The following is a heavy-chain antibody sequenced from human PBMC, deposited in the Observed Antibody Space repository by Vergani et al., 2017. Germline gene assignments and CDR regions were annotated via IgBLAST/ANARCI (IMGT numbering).Heavy chain of an antibody. CDR1: GGSFSGYY. CDR2: INHSGST. CDR3: ARVCWRLAAFDS. D-gene: IGHD3-10*02. V-gene: IGHV4-34*01. J-gene: IGHJ3*02. Sequence: QVQLQQWGAGLLKPSETLSPTCGVYGGSFSGYYWSWIRQPPGKGLGWIGEINHSGSTNYTPCLKSRVTISVDTSKNQFSLKLSAVTAAETAVYYCARVCWRLAAFDSWGQGTMVTVSS.